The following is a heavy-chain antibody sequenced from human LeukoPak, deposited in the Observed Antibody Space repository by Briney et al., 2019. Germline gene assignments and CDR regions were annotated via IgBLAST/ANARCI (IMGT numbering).Heavy chain of an antibody. CDR1: GGSISRYY. CDR3: AGRLSGNSRDTGAYYRMSYFDY. V-gene: IGHV4-59*01. D-gene: IGHD3-22*01. CDR2: IYYSGSS. J-gene: IGHJ4*02. Sequence: SETLSLTCTVSGGSISRYYWTWIRQPPGKGLEWIGYIYYSGSSNYNPSLKSRVTISVDTSKNQFSLKLSSVPAADTAVYYCAGRLSGNSRDTGAYYRMSYFDYWGQGALVTVSS.